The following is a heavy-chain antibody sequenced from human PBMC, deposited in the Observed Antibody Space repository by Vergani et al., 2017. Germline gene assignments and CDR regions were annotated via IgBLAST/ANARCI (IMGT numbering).Heavy chain of an antibody. D-gene: IGHD5-24*01. V-gene: IGHV3-23*01. CDR3: GRGSDNYN. Sequence: EVQLLQSEGAVVQPGGSLRLFCVASGFTFSSYAMSWVRQSHGQGLEWVSSIKNTDDSTHYADSVKGRFTISRDNSKNTLYLQMNSLRVEDTAVYYCGRGSDNYNWGQGTLVTVSS. CDR1: GFTFSSYA. J-gene: IGHJ4*02. CDR2: IKNTDDST.